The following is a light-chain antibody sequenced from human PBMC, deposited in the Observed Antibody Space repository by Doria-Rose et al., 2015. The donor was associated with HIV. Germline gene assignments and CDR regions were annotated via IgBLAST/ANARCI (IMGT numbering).Light chain of an antibody. CDR3: HQYASSRT. CDR1: QSVSANY. V-gene: IGKV3-20*01. Sequence: EIVLTQSPGTLSLSPGERATLSCRASQSVSANYLAWYQQRPGQSHSLVIYGASSRATDIPDRFSGSGSGTDFTLTISRLEPEDFAVYYCHQYASSRTFGQGTKVEIK. J-gene: IGKJ1*01. CDR2: GAS.